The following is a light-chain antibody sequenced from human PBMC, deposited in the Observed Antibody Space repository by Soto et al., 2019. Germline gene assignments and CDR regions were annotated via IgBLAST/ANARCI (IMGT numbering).Light chain of an antibody. CDR1: QSVSSY. CDR2: DAS. J-gene: IGKJ4*01. V-gene: IGKV3-11*01. Sequence: EIVLTQSPATLSLSPGERANVSFRASQSVSSYLAWYQQKPGQAPRLLIYDASNRATGIPARFSGSGSVTDITLTISSLEPEDFAVYYSQQRSNWPLTFGGGTKVEIK. CDR3: QQRSNWPLT.